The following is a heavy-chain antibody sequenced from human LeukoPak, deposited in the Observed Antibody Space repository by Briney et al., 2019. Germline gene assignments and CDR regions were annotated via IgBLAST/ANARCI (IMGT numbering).Heavy chain of an antibody. CDR1: GFTFTSYG. Sequence: ASVKVSCRSSGFTFTSYGINWVRQAPGQGLEWMGWISGYNGNTKYAQNLQGRVTMTTDTSTRTVYMELRGLKSDDTAVYYCARDSMTRVDQYYYSMDVWGIGTTVTVSS. D-gene: IGHD4-11*01. V-gene: IGHV1-18*04. J-gene: IGHJ6*04. CDR3: ARDSMTRVDQYYYSMDV. CDR2: ISGYNGNT.